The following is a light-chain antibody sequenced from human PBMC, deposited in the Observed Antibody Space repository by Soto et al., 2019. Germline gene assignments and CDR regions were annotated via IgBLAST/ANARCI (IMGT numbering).Light chain of an antibody. CDR3: SSYTSSSTRV. Sequence: SVLPQAASGSGSPGQSITISCTGTSSDVGAYDFVSWYQQHPDKAPKLMIYEVSNRPSGVSNRFSGSKSVNTATLTISGLQAEDEADYYCSSYTSSSTRVFGTGTKVTVL. J-gene: IGLJ1*01. V-gene: IGLV2-14*03. CDR1: SSDVGAYDF. CDR2: EVS.